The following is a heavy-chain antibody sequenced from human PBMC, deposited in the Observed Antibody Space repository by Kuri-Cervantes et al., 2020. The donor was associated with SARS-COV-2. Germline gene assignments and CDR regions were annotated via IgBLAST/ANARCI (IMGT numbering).Heavy chain of an antibody. CDR1: GGSISSYY. CDR3: AREGSGWYGEDYYYYGMDV. V-gene: IGHV4-59*01. D-gene: IGHD6-19*01. J-gene: IGHJ6*02. Sequence: ESLKISCTVSGGSISSYYWSWIRQPPGKGLEWIGYIYYSGSTNYNPSLKSRVTISVDTSKNQLSLKLSSVTAADTAVYYCAREGSGWYGEDYYYYGMDVWGQGTTVTVSS. CDR2: IYYSGST.